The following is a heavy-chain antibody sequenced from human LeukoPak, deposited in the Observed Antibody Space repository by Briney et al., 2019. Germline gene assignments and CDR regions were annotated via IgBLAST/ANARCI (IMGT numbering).Heavy chain of an antibody. Sequence: SVKVSCKASGFTFTSSAMQWVRQARGQRLEWIGWIVVGSGNTNYAQKFQERVTITRDMSTSTVYMELSSLRSEDTAVYYCAAREMAVSYYFDYWGQGTLVTISS. CDR2: IVVGSGNT. CDR1: GFTFTSSA. J-gene: IGHJ4*02. V-gene: IGHV1-58*02. D-gene: IGHD5-24*01. CDR3: AAREMAVSYYFDY.